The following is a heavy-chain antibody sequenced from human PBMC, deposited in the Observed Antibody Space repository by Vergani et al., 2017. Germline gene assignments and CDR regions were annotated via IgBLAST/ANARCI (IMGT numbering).Heavy chain of an antibody. CDR3: ANNPGSPDPLYYYYYMDV. D-gene: IGHD1-1*01. CDR1: GFTFSSYG. Sequence: VQLVESGGGVVQPGRSLRLSCAASGFTFSSYGMHWVRQAPGKGLEWVANIKQDGSEKYYVDSVKGRFTISRDNSKNTLYLQMNSLRAEDTAVYYCANNPGSPDPLYYYYYMDVWGKGTTVTVSS. V-gene: IGHV3-7*03. CDR2: IKQDGSEK. J-gene: IGHJ6*03.